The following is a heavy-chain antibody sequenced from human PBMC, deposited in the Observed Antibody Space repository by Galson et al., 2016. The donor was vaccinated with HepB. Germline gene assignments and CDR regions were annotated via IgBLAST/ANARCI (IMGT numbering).Heavy chain of an antibody. V-gene: IGHV3-21*01. Sequence: SCAASGFTFDNYTMNWLRQAPGKGLEWVSSVSHSSTYVYYADSVEGRFTISRDNAKNSLYLEMNSLRVEDTAVFYCARSLGWYFDVWGRGTLVTVSS. CDR3: ARSLGWYFDV. CDR2: VSHSSTYV. CDR1: GFTFDNYT. D-gene: IGHD6-6*01. J-gene: IGHJ2*01.